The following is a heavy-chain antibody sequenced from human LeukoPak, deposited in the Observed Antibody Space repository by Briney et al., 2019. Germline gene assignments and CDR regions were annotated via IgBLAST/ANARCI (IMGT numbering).Heavy chain of an antibody. CDR2: IYHSGST. D-gene: IGHD2-2*01. J-gene: IGHJ4*02. CDR3: ARHFLAGCTSCTEY. CDR1: GGSISSSNW. V-gene: IGHV4-4*02. Sequence: SGTLSLTCAVSGGSISSSNWWSWVRPPPGKGLEWIGEIYHSGSTNYNPSLKSRVTISVDTSKNQFSLKLSSVTAADTAVYYCARHFLAGCTSCTEYWGQGTLVTVSS.